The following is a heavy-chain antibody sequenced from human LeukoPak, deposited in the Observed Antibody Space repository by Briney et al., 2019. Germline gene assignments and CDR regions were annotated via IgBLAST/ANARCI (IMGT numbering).Heavy chain of an antibody. D-gene: IGHD6-6*01. J-gene: IGHJ5*02. V-gene: IGHV1-18*01. CDR1: GYTFTSYG. CDR2: ISAYNGNT. CDR3: ARSRFSIAARLMEPGARWFDP. Sequence: ASVTVSCKASGYTFTSYGISWVRQAPGQGLEWMGWISAYNGNTNYAQKLQGRVTMTTDTSTSTAYMELRSLRSDDTAVYYCARSRFSIAARLMEPGARWFDPWGQGTLVTVSS.